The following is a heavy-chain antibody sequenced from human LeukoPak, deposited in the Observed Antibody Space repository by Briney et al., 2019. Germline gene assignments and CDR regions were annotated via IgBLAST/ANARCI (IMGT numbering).Heavy chain of an antibody. V-gene: IGHV4-34*01. Sequence: PSETLSLTCAVYGGSFSGYYWSWIRQPPGKGLEWNGEINHSGSTNYNPSLKSRVTISVDTSKNQFSLKLSSVTAADTAVYYCARALIEIPGGGYYGMDVWGQGTTVTVSS. CDR1: GGSFSGYY. CDR2: INHSGST. D-gene: IGHD5-24*01. CDR3: ARALIEIPGGGYYGMDV. J-gene: IGHJ6*02.